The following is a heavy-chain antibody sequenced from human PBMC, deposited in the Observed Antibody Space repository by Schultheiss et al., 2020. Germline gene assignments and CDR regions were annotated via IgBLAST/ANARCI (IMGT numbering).Heavy chain of an antibody. J-gene: IGHJ6*02. V-gene: IGHV3-66*01. CDR2: IYSGGST. CDR1: GFTFSSYL. D-gene: IGHD6-6*01. CDR3: ARDDSIAARYYYYGMDV. Sequence: CGSLRLSCAASGFTFSSYLMSWVRQAPGKGLEWVSVIYSGGSTYYADSVKGRFTISRDNAKNSLYLQMNSLRAEDTAVYYCARDDSIAARYYYYGMDVWGQGTTVTVSS.